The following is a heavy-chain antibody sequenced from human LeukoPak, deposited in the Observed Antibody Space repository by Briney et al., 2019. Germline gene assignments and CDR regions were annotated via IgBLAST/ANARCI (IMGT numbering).Heavy chain of an antibody. CDR2: INHSRST. CDR3: ARDTPPTRFDY. CDR1: GGSFSGYY. V-gene: IGHV4-34*01. J-gene: IGHJ4*02. Sequence: SETLSLTCAVYGGSFSGYYWSWIRQPPGKGLEWIGEINHSRSTNYNPSLKSRVTISVDTSKNQFSLKLSSVTAADTAVYYCARDTPPTRFDYWGQGTLVTVSS.